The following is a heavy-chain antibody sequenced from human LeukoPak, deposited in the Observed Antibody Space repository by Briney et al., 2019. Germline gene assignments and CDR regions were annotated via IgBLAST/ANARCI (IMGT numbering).Heavy chain of an antibody. V-gene: IGHV1-18*01. J-gene: IGHJ3*02. CDR3: ASVDKGELLNAFDI. CDR1: GYTFTRYG. D-gene: IGHD1-26*01. CDR2: ISAYNGNT. Sequence: ASVNVSCKASGYTFTRYGISWVRQAPGQGLEWMGWISAYNGNTNYAQKLQGRVTMTTDTSTSTAYMELRSLRSDDTAVYYCASVDKGELLNAFDIWGQGTMVTVSS.